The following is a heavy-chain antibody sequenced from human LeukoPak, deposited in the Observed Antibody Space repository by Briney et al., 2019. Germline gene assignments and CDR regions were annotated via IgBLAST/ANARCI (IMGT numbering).Heavy chain of an antibody. CDR2: IYTRGST. CDR3: ARGRYCSADICSGGDAFDV. V-gene: IGHV4-4*07. J-gene: IGHJ3*01. Sequence: SETLSLTRTVSGGSINNYYWSWIRQPAGKGLEWIGRIYTRGSTNYNPSLKRRVTMSVDTSKTQFSLKLSSVTAADTAVYYCARGRYCSADICSGGDAFDVWGQGTMVSVSS. D-gene: IGHD2-15*01. CDR1: GGSINNYY.